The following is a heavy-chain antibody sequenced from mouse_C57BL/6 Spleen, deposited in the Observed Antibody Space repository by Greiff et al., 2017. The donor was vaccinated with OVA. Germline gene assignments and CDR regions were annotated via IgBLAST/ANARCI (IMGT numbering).Heavy chain of an antibody. V-gene: IGHV1-64*01. J-gene: IGHJ4*01. Sequence: QVQLQQPGAELVKPGASVKLSCKASGYTFTSYWMHWVKQRPGQGLEWIGMIHPNSGSTNYNEKFKRKATLTVDKSSSTAYMQLSSLTSEDSAVYYCARYPFYGNVMDYWGQGTSVTVSS. CDR3: ARYPFYGNVMDY. CDR1: GYTFTSYW. D-gene: IGHD2-10*01. CDR2: IHPNSGST.